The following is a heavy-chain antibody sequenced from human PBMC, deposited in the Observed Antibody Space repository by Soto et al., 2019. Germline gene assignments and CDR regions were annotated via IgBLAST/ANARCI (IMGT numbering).Heavy chain of an antibody. CDR2: ISGSGGST. V-gene: IGHV3-23*01. Sequence: PGGSLRLSCAASGFTVSSKYMSWVRQAPGKGLERVSPISGSGGSTYYADSVKGRFTISRDNSKNTLYLQMNSLRAEDTAVYYCAKDWRDYDFWSGYWFSDYWGQGTLVTVSS. CDR3: AKDWRDYDFWSGYWFSDY. J-gene: IGHJ4*02. D-gene: IGHD3-3*01. CDR1: GFTVSSKY.